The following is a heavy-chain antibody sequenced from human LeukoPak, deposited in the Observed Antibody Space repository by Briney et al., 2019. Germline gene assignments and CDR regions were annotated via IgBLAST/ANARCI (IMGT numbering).Heavy chain of an antibody. V-gene: IGHV3-30*03. Sequence: LSLTCAVYGGSFSGYYWSWIRQPPGKGLEWVAVISYDGSNKYYADSVKGRFTISRDNSKNTLYLQMNSLRAEDTAVYYCAGSYYDSSGSYYFDYWGQGTLVTVSS. CDR3: AGSYYDSSGSYYFDY. J-gene: IGHJ4*02. D-gene: IGHD3-22*01. CDR1: GGSFSGYY. CDR2: ISYDGSNK.